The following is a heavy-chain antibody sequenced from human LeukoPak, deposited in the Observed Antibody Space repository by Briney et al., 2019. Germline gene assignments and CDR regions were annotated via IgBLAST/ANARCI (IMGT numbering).Heavy chain of an antibody. CDR2: ISNSNSYT. CDR1: GFTFSDYY. V-gene: IGHV3-11*03. D-gene: IGHD4-11*01. CDR3: ARHFNDYYYFGY. Sequence: GGSLRLSCAASGFTFSDYYMSWIRQAPGKGLEWVPYISNSNSYTNYADSVKGRFTVSRDNAKNSLYLQMNSLRAEDTAVYYCARHFNDYYYFGYWGQGTLVTVSS. J-gene: IGHJ4*02.